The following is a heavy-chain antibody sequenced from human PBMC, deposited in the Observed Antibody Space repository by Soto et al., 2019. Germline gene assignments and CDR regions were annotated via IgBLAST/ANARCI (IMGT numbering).Heavy chain of an antibody. V-gene: IGHV5-10-1*01. CDR1: GYTFTSYW. CDR2: IDPIESYT. J-gene: IGHJ6*02. CDR3: ARRYCSSASCTRHYYDMDV. Sequence: PGESLKISCKGSGYTFTSYWISWVRQMPGKGLEWMARIDPIESYTIYSPSFQGHVTISADKSISTAYLQWSSLKASDTAMYYCARRYCSSASCTRHYYDMDVWGQGTTVTVSS. D-gene: IGHD2-2*01.